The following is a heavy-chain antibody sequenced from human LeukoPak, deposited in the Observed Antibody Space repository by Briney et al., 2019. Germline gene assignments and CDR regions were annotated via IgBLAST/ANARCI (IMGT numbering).Heavy chain of an antibody. CDR1: GGSFSGYY. J-gene: IGHJ6*02. CDR2: INHSGST. D-gene: IGHD3-3*01. Sequence: SETLSLACAVYGGSFSGYYWSWIRQPPGKGLEWIGEINHSGSTNYNPSLKSRVTISVDTSKNQFSLKLSSVTAADTAVYYCARVPYDFWSGYSPYYYYGMDVWGQGTTVTVSS. V-gene: IGHV4-34*01. CDR3: ARVPYDFWSGYSPYYYYGMDV.